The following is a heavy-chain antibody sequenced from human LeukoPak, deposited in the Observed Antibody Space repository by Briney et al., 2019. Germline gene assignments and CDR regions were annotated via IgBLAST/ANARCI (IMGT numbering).Heavy chain of an antibody. D-gene: IGHD1-26*01. J-gene: IGHJ4*02. CDR3: AKDRGSYGLLFDY. CDR1: GFTFSSYW. Sequence: GGSLRLSCAASGFTFSSYWMHWVRQAPGKGLEWVSAISGSGGSTYYADSVKGRFTISRDNSKNTLYLQMNSLRAEDTAVYYCAKDRGSYGLLFDYWGQGTLVTVSS. V-gene: IGHV3-23*01. CDR2: ISGSGGST.